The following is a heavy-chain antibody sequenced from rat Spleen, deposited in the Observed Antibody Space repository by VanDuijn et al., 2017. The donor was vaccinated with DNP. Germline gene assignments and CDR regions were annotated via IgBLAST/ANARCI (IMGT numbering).Heavy chain of an antibody. V-gene: IGHV5-27*01. D-gene: IGHD1-5*01. CDR3: ATNKNYYSDY. Sequence: EVQLVESGGGLVQPGRSLKLSCAASGFTFSNYDMAWVRQAPTKGLEWVASISTSGGSTYYRDSVKGRFTVSRDNAKSTLYLQMDSLRSEDTATYYCATNKNYYSDYWGQGVMVTVSS. J-gene: IGHJ2*01. CDR2: ISTSGGST. CDR1: GFTFSNYD.